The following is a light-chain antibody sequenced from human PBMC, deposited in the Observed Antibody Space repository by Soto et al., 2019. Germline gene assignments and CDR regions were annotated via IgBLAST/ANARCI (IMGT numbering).Light chain of an antibody. CDR2: LST. V-gene: IGLV1-40*01. J-gene: IGLJ1*01. CDR3: QSYDSSLSGCV. Sequence: QSVLTQPPSVSGAPGQRVTISCTGSSSNIGAGYDVHWYRQLPGTAPKLLIYLSTNRPSGVPDRFSGSKPGTSASLAITGLQAEDEADYYCQSYDSSLSGCVFGTATKVTVL. CDR1: SSNIGAGYD.